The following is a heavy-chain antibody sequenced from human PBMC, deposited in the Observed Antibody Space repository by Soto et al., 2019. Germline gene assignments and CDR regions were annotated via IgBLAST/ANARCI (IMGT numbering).Heavy chain of an antibody. D-gene: IGHD3-22*01. J-gene: IGHJ3*02. V-gene: IGHV3-21*01. CDR2: ITSSGDYT. Sequence: GGSHRLSSTSSGFTCISYTMSWVRQATGKRLEWVSAITSSGDYTTHADSVKGRFTISRDNAKNSLYLQMNSLRAEDTAVYYCARGDYHDTSGPFSDAFDIWGQGTMVTVSS. CDR1: GFTCISYT. CDR3: ARGDYHDTSGPFSDAFDI.